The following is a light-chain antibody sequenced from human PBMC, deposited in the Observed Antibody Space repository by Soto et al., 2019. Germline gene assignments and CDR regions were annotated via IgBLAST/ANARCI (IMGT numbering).Light chain of an antibody. CDR1: QSISIW. J-gene: IGKJ1*01. V-gene: IGKV1-5*01. CDR3: QQYNNYWT. Sequence: IQLTQSPSFLSASVGDRVTITCRASQSISIWLAWYQQKPGKAPKLLIYDASSLESGVPSRFSGSGSATEFTLTISSLQPDDFATYYCQQYNNYWTFGQGTMVDVK. CDR2: DAS.